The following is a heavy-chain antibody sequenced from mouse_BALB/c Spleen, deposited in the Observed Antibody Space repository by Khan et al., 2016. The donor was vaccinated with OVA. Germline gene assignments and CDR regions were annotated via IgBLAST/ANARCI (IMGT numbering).Heavy chain of an antibody. Sequence: VKLQESGPGLVAPSQSLSITCTVSGFSLSRYNIHWVRQPPGKGLEWLGMIWGGGGTDFNSTLKSRLPISKDNSKSQVFLKMNSMQTDDTAMYYCARAYYRYDGYYAMDYWGQGTSVTVSS. CDR3: ARAYYRYDGYYAMDY. D-gene: IGHD2-14*01. J-gene: IGHJ4*01. V-gene: IGHV2-6-4*01. CDR1: GFSLSRYN. CDR2: IWGGGGT.